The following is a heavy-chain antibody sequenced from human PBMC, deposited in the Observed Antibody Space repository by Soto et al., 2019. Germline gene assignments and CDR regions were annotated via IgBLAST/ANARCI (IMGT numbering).Heavy chain of an antibody. Sequence: SVKVSCKASGGTFSSYAISWVRQAPGQGLEWMGGIIPIFGTANYAQKFQGRVTITADESTSTAYMELSSLRSEDTAVYYCAREDGYSNYEDYYGMDVWGQGATVTSP. D-gene: IGHD4-4*01. CDR2: IIPIFGTA. J-gene: IGHJ6*02. CDR3: AREDGYSNYEDYYGMDV. CDR1: GGTFSSYA. V-gene: IGHV1-69*13.